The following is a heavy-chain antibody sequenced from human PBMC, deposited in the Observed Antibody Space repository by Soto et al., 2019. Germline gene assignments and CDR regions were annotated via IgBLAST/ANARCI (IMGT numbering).Heavy chain of an antibody. CDR2: ISHSGST. CDR1: GGSISSRNW. CDR3: VRHLGYINFHGRDAMDV. D-gene: IGHD4-4*01. V-gene: IGHV4-4*02. J-gene: IGHJ6*02. Sequence: QMQLHESGPGLVKASETLSLTCGVSGGSISSRNWGSWVRQPPGKGLEWIGEISHSGSTNYNPTLKGRVTIPIDTSNNHFSLNVSSVTAADTAVYYCVRHLGYINFHGRDAMDVWGQGTTVTAS.